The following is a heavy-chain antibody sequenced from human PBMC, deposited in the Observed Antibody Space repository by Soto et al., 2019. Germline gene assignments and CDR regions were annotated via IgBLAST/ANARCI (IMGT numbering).Heavy chain of an antibody. CDR1: GGTFSSYA. CDR2: IIPIFGTA. Sequence: ASVKVSCKASGGTFSSYAISWLRQAPGQGLEWMGGIIPIFGTANYAQKFQGRVTITADESTSTAYMELSSLRSEDTAVYYCASVMSPGATLRYWGQGTLVTVSS. CDR3: ASVMSPGATLRY. J-gene: IGHJ4*02. V-gene: IGHV1-69*13. D-gene: IGHD1-26*01.